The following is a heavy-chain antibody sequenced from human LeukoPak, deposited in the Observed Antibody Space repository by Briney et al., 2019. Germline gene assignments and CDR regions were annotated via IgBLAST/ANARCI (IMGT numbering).Heavy chain of an antibody. Sequence: GASVKVSCKASGYTFTSYYMHWVRQAPGQGLEWMGIINPSGGSTSYAQKFQGRVTMTRDMSTSTVYMELSSLRSEDTAVYYCARDANTYYYGSGSYFRAYYYYYYMDVWGKGTTVTVSS. CDR1: GYTFTSYY. V-gene: IGHV1-46*01. D-gene: IGHD3-10*01. CDR2: INPSGGST. J-gene: IGHJ6*03. CDR3: ARDANTYYYGSGSYFRAYYYYYYMDV.